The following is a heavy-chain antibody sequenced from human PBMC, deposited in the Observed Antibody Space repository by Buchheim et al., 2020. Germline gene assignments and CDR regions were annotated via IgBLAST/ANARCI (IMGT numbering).Heavy chain of an antibody. CDR3: TSPWSIAARPDDAFDI. V-gene: IGHV3-48*03. CDR1: GFTFSSYE. Sequence: EVQLVESGGGLVQPGGSLRLSCAASGFTFSSYEMNWVRQAPGKGLEWVSYISSSGSTIYYADSVKGRFTISRDNAKNSLYLQMSSLRAEDTAIYYCTSPWSIAARPDDAFDIWGQGT. J-gene: IGHJ3*02. CDR2: ISSSGSTI. D-gene: IGHD6-6*01.